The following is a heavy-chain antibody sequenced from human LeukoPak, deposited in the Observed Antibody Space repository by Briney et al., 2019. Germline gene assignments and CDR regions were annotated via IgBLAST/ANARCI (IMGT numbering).Heavy chain of an antibody. Sequence: ASVKVSCKASGYTFTGYYMHWVRQAPGQGLEWMGWINPNSGGTNYAQKFQGRVTMTRDTSISTAYMELSRLRSDDTAVYYCAGILNYYYGMDVWGQGTTVTVSS. J-gene: IGHJ6*02. V-gene: IGHV1-2*02. CDR1: GYTFTGYY. D-gene: IGHD3-9*01. CDR3: AGILNYYYGMDV. CDR2: INPNSGGT.